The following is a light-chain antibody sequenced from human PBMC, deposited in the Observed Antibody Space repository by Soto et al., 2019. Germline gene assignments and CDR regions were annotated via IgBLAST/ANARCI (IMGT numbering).Light chain of an antibody. Sequence: QSVLTQPASVSGSPGQAITISCTGTSSNVGSYKLVSWYQQHPGKAPKLMIFEVNKRPSGVSNRFSGSKSGNTASLTISGLKVEDEADYYCCSSGGSPKYVLGNGTKVTVL. V-gene: IGLV2-23*02. J-gene: IGLJ1*01. CDR2: EVN. CDR1: SSNVGSYKL. CDR3: CSSGGSPKYV.